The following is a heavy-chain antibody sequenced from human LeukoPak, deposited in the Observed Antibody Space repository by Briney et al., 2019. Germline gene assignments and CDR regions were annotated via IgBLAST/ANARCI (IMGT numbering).Heavy chain of an antibody. V-gene: IGHV3-30*18. CDR3: AKDVYYDRSGYYFYYYGMDV. Sequence: GGSLRLSCAASGFTFSSYSMNWVRQAPGKGLEWVANISYDGSNKYYADAVKGRFTISRDNSKNTLYLQMDSRRAEDTAVYYCAKDVYYDRSGYYFYYYGMDVWGQGTTVTVSS. CDR2: ISYDGSNK. CDR1: GFTFSSYS. D-gene: IGHD3-22*01. J-gene: IGHJ6*02.